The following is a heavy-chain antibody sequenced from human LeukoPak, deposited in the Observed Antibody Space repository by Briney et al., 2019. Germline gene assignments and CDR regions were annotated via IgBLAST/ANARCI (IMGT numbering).Heavy chain of an antibody. V-gene: IGHV4-34*01. CDR3: ARLPGRGYYGSGRGSRPNWFDP. CDR2: INHSGST. D-gene: IGHD3-10*01. Sequence: PSETLSLTCAVYGGSFSGYYWSWIRQPPGTGQELIWEINHSGSTNYNPSPKRRVTISVDTSKNQFSLKLSSVTAADTAVYYCARLPGRGYYGSGRGSRPNWFDPWGQGTLVTVSS. J-gene: IGHJ5*02. CDR1: GGSFSGYY.